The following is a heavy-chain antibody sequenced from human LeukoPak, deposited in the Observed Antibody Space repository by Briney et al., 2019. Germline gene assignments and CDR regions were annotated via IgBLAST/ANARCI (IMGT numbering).Heavy chain of an antibody. D-gene: IGHD6-6*01. CDR1: GGSISSYY. V-gene: IGHV4-59*01. CDR2: IYYSGST. Sequence: SETLSLTCTVSGGSISSYYWSWIRQPPGKGLEWIGYIYYSGSTNYNPSLKSRVTISVDTSKNQFSLKLSSVTAADTAVYYCARLIAARFSFDYWGQGTLVTVSS. J-gene: IGHJ4*02. CDR3: ARLIAARFSFDY.